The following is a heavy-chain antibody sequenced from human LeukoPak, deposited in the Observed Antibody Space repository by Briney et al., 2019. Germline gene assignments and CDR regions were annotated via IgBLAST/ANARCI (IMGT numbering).Heavy chain of an antibody. J-gene: IGHJ4*02. V-gene: IGHV3-43*02. CDR2: ISGDGGST. CDR1: GFTFDEYG. D-gene: IGHD6-19*01. CDR3: AKDQWQAGGFDY. Sequence: GGSLRLSCAASGFTFDEYGMHWVRQAPGKGLEWVSLISGDGGSTFYADSVKGRFTISRDNSKNSLYLQMNRLRTGDTALYYCAKDQWQAGGFDYWGQGTLVTVSS.